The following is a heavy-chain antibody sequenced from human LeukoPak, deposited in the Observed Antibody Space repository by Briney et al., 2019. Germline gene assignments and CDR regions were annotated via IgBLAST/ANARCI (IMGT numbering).Heavy chain of an antibody. CDR2: IKQDGSEK. CDR3: AKDRGSSRWSEAAFDI. Sequence: GGSLRLSCAASGFTFSSYWMSWVRQAPGKGLEWVANIKQDGSEKYYVDSVKGRFTISRDNAKNSLYLQMNSLRAEDTAVYYCAKDRGSSRWSEAAFDIWGQGTMVTVSS. J-gene: IGHJ3*02. CDR1: GFTFSSYW. V-gene: IGHV3-7*01. D-gene: IGHD6-13*01.